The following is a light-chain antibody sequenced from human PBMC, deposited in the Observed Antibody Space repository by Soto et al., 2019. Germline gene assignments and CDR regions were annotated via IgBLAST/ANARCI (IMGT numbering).Light chain of an antibody. V-gene: IGKV1-39*01. CDR3: QQSYSTPWT. J-gene: IGKJ1*01. CDR2: AAS. Sequence: DIQMTQSPSSLSASVGDRVTITCRTSQSISSYLNWYQQKPGKAPKLLIYAASSLQSGVPSRFSGSGSGPDFTLTISSLQPEDFATYYCQQSYSTPWTLGQGTKVDTK. CDR1: QSISSY.